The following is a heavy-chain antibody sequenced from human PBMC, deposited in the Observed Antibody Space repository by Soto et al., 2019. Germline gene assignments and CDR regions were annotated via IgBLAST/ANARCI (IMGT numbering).Heavy chain of an antibody. CDR2: INPSGGIT. CDR1: GYTFSSYY. J-gene: IGHJ6*02. CDR3: ARGGPRQLVIYGVDV. Sequence: QVQLVQSGTEVKKPGASVKVSCKASGYTFSSYYMHWVRQAPGQGLEWMEIINPSGGITNHAQNFQGRVTMTRETSTRTVYMELSSLRSEDTAVYYCARGGPRQLVIYGVDVWGQGTTVIVSS. D-gene: IGHD6-6*01. V-gene: IGHV1-46*01.